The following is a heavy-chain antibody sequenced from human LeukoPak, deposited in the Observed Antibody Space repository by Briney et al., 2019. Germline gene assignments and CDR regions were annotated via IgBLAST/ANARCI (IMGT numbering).Heavy chain of an antibody. CDR1: GGFISSYY. D-gene: IGHD6-19*01. Sequence: SETLSLTCTVSGGFISSYYWSWIRQPPGKGLEWIGEIYHTGSTNYNPSLKSRVTISEDKSKNQFSLELSSVTAADTAVYYCARDVGSGWSSFDYWGQGTLVTVSS. J-gene: IGHJ4*02. V-gene: IGHV4-59*12. CDR3: ARDVGSGWSSFDY. CDR2: IYHTGST.